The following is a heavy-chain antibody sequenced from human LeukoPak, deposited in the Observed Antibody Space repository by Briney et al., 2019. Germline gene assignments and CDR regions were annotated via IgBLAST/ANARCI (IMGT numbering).Heavy chain of an antibody. CDR2: ISSSGSTI. Sequence: GGSLRLSCAASGFTFSDYYMSWIRQAPGKGLEWVSYISSSGSTIYYTDSVKGRFTVSRDNAKNSLYLQMNSLRAEDTAVYYCARGQDYSCYYYMDVWGKGTTVTVSS. J-gene: IGHJ6*03. V-gene: IGHV3-11*04. CDR3: ARGQDYSCYYYMDV. CDR1: GFTFSDYY.